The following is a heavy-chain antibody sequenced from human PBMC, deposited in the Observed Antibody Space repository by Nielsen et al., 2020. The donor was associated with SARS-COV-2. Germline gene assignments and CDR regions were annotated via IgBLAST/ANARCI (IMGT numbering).Heavy chain of an antibody. CDR2: ISSSSSYT. Sequence: RQAPGKGLEWVSYISSSSSYTNYADSVKGRFTISRDNAKNSLYLQMNSLRAEDTAVYYCARDSTSYDFWSGYYTYYFDYWGQGTLVTVSS. J-gene: IGHJ4*02. V-gene: IGHV3-11*06. CDR3: ARDSTSYDFWSGYYTYYFDY. D-gene: IGHD3-3*01.